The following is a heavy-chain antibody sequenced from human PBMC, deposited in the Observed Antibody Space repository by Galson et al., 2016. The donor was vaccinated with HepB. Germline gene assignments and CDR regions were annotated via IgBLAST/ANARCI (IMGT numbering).Heavy chain of an antibody. D-gene: IGHD2-15*01. J-gene: IGHJ5*01. Sequence: SLRLSCATSGLSFSVRGMHWVRQAPGKGLEWVAVIWNDGRTTYCGDSVKGRFIISRDNSRETLYLQMNSLRVDDTAIYYCATDGPPTVVVGAALDSLGQGTLVTVSS. CDR3: ATDGPPTVVVGAALDS. CDR1: GLSFSVRG. CDR2: IWNDGRTT. V-gene: IGHV3-33*01.